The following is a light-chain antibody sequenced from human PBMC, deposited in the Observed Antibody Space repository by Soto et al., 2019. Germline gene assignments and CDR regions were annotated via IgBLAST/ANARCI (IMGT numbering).Light chain of an antibody. CDR1: QGISNY. CDR2: AAS. CDR3: QLYDSYLEA. V-gene: IGKV1-27*01. Sequence: IQLKKSPSSVSAFVGDRVTASSRASQGISNYLAWYQQKPGKVPQRLIYAASTLHSGVPSRFSGSGSGTDFTLTIASLQPNDFATYYCQLYDSYLEAFGQGSKVDIK. J-gene: IGKJ1*01.